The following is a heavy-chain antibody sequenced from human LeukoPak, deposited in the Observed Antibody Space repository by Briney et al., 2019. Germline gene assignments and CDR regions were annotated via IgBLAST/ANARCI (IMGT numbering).Heavy chain of an antibody. CDR3: AKYPGIAAAGPNFY. CDR2: ISGSGGST. J-gene: IGHJ4*02. D-gene: IGHD6-13*01. V-gene: IGHV3-23*01. CDR1: GFTFSSYA. Sequence: GGSLRLSXAASGFTFSSYAMSWVRQAPGKGLEWVSAISGSGGSTYYADSVKGRFTISRDNSKNTLYLQMSSLRAEDTAVYYCAKYPGIAAAGPNFYWGQGTLVTVSS.